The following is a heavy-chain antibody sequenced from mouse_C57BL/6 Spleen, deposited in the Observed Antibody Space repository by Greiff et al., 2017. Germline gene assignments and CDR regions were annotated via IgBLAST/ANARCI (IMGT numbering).Heavy chain of an antibody. CDR2: INPNNGGT. Sequence: EVKLQESGPELVKPGASVKMSCKASGYTFTDYNMHWVKQSHGKSLEWIGYINPNNGGTSYNQKFKGKATLTVNKSSSTAYMELRSLTSEDSAVYYCARSGFITTVVPYFDYWGQGTTLTVSS. J-gene: IGHJ2*01. CDR3: ARSGFITTVVPYFDY. CDR1: GYTFTDYN. V-gene: IGHV1-22*01. D-gene: IGHD1-1*01.